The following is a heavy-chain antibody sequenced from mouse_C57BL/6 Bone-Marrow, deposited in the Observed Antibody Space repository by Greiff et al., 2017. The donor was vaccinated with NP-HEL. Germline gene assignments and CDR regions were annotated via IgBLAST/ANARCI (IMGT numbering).Heavy chain of an antibody. CDR2: IYPRSGNT. D-gene: IGHD2-4*01. CDR1: GYTFTSYG. V-gene: IGHV1-81*01. CDR3: ARGGLRAWFAD. J-gene: IGHJ3*01. Sequence: QVQLQQSGAELARPGASVKLSCKASGYTFTSYGISWVKQRTGQGLEWIGEIYPRSGNTYYTEKFKGKATLTADKSSSTAYMELRSLTSEDSAVYFCARGGLRAWFADWGKGTLVTVSA.